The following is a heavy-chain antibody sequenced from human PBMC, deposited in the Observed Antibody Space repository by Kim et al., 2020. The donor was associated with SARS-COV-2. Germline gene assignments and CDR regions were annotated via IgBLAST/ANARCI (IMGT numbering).Heavy chain of an antibody. CDR2: ISYDESNK. CDR3: ARDQGSGWVPYYFDY. D-gene: IGHD6-19*01. V-gene: IGHV3-33*05. J-gene: IGHJ4*02. CDR1: GFTFSSYG. Sequence: GGSLRLSCAASGFTFSSYGMHWVRQAPGKGLEWVAVISYDESNKYYADSVKGRFTISRDNSKNTLYLQMNSLRAEDTAVYFCARDQGSGWVPYYFDYWGQGTLVTVSS.